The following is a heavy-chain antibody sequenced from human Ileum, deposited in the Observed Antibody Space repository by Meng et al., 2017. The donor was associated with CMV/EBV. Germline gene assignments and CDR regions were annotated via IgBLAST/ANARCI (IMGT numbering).Heavy chain of an antibody. CDR1: GFTFSGYY. CDR2: INSKNDGT. V-gene: IGHV1-2*02. CDR3: VRSSGWSRFDY. J-gene: IGHJ4*02. D-gene: IGHD6-19*01. Sequence: GQVVESGAEVKKPGAPVKVSCTTSGFTFSGYYIHWGRQAPGQGLEWMGWINSKNDGTNYARKFQGRVTMTRETSISTAHMELSGLMSDDTAVYYCVRSSGWSRFDYWGQGTLVTVSS.